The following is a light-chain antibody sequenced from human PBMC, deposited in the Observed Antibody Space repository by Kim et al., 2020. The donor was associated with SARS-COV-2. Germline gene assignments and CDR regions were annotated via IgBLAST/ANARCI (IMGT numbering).Light chain of an antibody. CDR3: QAWDSSAVV. Sequence: SYELTQPPSVSVSPGQTASITCSGDKLGDKYACWYQQKPGQSPVLVIYQDSKRPSGIPERFSGSNSGNTATLTISGTQAMDEADYYCQAWDSSAVVFGGGTKLNVL. V-gene: IGLV3-1*01. CDR1: KLGDKY. J-gene: IGLJ2*01. CDR2: QDS.